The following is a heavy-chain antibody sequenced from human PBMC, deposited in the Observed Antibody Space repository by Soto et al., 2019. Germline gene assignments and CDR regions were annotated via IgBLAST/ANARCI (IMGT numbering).Heavy chain of an antibody. CDR3: ARDWCSSTSCYTNYYSYGMDF. CDR1: GFNFRTYG. D-gene: IGHD2-2*02. CDR2: IWYDGSNK. V-gene: IGHV3-33*01. Sequence: GGSLRLSCAASGFNFRTYGMHWVRQAPGKGLESVAVIWYDGSNKYYADSVKGRFTIPRDNSKKTLYLQMNSLRAEDTAVYYCARDWCSSTSCYTNYYSYGMDFWGQGTTVTVSS. J-gene: IGHJ6*02.